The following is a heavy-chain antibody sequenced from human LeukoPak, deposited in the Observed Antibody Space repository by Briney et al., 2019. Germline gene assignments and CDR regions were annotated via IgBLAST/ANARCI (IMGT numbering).Heavy chain of an antibody. CDR1: GGSISSYY. Sequence: PSETLSLTCTVSGGSISSYYWSWIRQPPGKGLEWIGYIYYSGSTNYNPSLKSRVTISVGTSKNQFSLKLSSVTAADTAVYYCARVASGRGPYWYFDLWGRGTLVTVSS. V-gene: IGHV4-59*01. J-gene: IGHJ2*01. CDR2: IYYSGST. D-gene: IGHD2-15*01. CDR3: ARVASGRGPYWYFDL.